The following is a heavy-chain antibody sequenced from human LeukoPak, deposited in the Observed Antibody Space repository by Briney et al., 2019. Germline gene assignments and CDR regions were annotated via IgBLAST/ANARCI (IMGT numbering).Heavy chain of an antibody. V-gene: IGHV1-69*13. CDR3: ASHVLLWFGESYYYYGMDV. J-gene: IGHJ6*02. Sequence: SVRVSCKASGGTFSSYAISWVRQAPGQGLEWMGGIIPIFGTANYAQKFQGRVTITADESTSTAYMELSSLRSEDTAVYYCASHVLLWFGESYYYYGMDVWGQGTTVTVSS. CDR2: IIPIFGTA. CDR1: GGTFSSYA. D-gene: IGHD3-10*01.